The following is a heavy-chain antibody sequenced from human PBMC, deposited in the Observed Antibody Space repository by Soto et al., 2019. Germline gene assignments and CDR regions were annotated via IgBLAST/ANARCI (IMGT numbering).Heavy chain of an antibody. CDR2: TYDSGST. J-gene: IGHJ6*02. CDR3: ARVHVSTIFGRGPNYHGVDV. CDR1: GGSISSGDYR. Sequence: QVQLQESGPGLVKPSQTVSLTCTVSGGSISSGDYRWNWIRQHPGKGLEWIGYTYDSGSTYYNPSLKSRFSISVDTSKKQFSLKLSSVTAADTAVYYCARVHVSTIFGRGPNYHGVDVWGPGTAVIVSS. V-gene: IGHV4-31*03. D-gene: IGHD3-3*01.